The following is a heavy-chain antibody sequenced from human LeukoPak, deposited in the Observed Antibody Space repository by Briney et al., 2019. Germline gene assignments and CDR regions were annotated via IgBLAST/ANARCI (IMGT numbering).Heavy chain of an antibody. V-gene: IGHV3-30*03. CDR2: ISYDGSNK. J-gene: IGHJ4*02. CDR3: VPGGDYTFFDY. D-gene: IGHD4-17*01. Sequence: PGGSLRLSCAASGFTFSSYGMHWVRQAPGKGLGWVSVISYDGSNKYYADSVKGRFTVSRDNSENTLYLQMNSLRAEDTAVYYCVPGGDYTFFDYWGQGTLVTVSS. CDR1: GFTFSSYG.